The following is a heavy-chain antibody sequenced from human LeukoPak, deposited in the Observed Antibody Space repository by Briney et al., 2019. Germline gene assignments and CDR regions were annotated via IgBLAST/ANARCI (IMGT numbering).Heavy chain of an antibody. D-gene: IGHD4-17*01. CDR3: ARDNPVQDEAWWFNP. CDR2: ISPSGGST. CDR1: GYTFTSNY. V-gene: IGHV1-46*01. Sequence: GASVKVSCKAFGYTFTSNYMHWVRQAPGQGPGWVGVISPSGGSTTYAQKFQGRVTLTRDISTSTDYLELSSLRSEHTAMYYCARDNPVQDEAWWFNPWGQGTLVTVSS. J-gene: IGHJ5*02.